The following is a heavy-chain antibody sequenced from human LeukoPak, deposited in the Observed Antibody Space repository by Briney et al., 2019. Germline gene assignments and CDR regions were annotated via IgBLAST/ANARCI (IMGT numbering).Heavy chain of an antibody. J-gene: IGHJ4*02. CDR1: GGSISSYY. CDR2: IYYSGST. Sequence: KPSETLSLTCTVSGGSISSYYWSWTRQPPGKGLEWIGYIYYSGSTNYNPSLKSRVTISVDTSKNRFSLTLSSVTAADTAVYYCARGPSGYQLPDYWGQGTLVTVSS. D-gene: IGHD2-2*01. V-gene: IGHV4-59*01. CDR3: ARGPSGYQLPDY.